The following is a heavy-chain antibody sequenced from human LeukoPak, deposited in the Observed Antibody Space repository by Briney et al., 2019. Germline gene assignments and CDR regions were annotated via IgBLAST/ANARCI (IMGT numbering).Heavy chain of an antibody. CDR2: IFNTGHT. D-gene: IGHD3-10*01. V-gene: IGHV4-30-2*01. J-gene: IGHJ4*02. CDR1: GGSISSGDFP. CDR3: ARGFYGAGSHFDC. Sequence: PSQTLSLTCAVSGGSISSGDFPWSWIRQPPGKGLEWIGYIFNTGHTSYNPSLKSRVTISVDMSTNQLALQLTSVTAADTAVYYCARGFYGAGSHFDCWGQGTLVTVSS.